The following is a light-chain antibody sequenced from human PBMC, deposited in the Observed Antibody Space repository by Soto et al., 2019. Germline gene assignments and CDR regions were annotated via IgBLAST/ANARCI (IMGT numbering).Light chain of an antibody. V-gene: IGLV1-44*01. Sequence: QSVLTQPPSASGAPGQRVTISCSGSSSNIGSNTVNCYQQLPGTAPKHLIYSNNQQPSRVTARFSGSMSGTSASLAISGRHPEDEADYYCAAWDDNLNGHVGFGGRTQLTVL. CDR1: SSNIGSNT. J-gene: IGLJ2*01. CDR2: SNN. CDR3: AAWDDNLNGHVG.